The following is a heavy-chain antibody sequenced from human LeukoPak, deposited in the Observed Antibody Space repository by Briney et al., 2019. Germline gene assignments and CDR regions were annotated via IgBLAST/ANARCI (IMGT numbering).Heavy chain of an antibody. CDR3: ARGPIIYGDYAAYYYGMDV. Sequence: SETLSLTCAVYGRSFSGYYWSWIRQPPGKGLEWIGEINHSGSTNYNPSLKSRVTISVDTSKNQFSLKLSSVTAADTAVYYCARGPIIYGDYAAYYYGMDVWGQGTTVTVYS. CDR2: INHSGST. CDR1: GRSFSGYY. D-gene: IGHD4-17*01. V-gene: IGHV4-34*01. J-gene: IGHJ6*02.